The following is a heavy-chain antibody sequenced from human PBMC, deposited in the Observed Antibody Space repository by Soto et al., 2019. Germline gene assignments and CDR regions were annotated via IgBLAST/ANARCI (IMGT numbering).Heavy chain of an antibody. J-gene: IGHJ3*02. Sequence: DVQVVESGGGLIQPGGSLRLSCAASGFTVSGKKYITWVRQAPGQGLEWVSALYIADGTFYADSVRGRFTVSIDSSKNTVYLQMNNLSPEDTAVYFCATWLLREHAFDIWDLGTMVTVSS. V-gene: IGHV3-53*01. CDR1: GFTVSGKKY. CDR2: LYIADGT. CDR3: ATWLLREHAFDI. D-gene: IGHD2-15*01.